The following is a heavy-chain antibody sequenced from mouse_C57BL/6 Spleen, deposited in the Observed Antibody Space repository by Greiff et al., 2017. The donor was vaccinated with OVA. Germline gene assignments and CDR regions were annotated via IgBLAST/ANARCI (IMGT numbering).Heavy chain of an antibody. CDR3: ARDRYEAWFAY. CDR1: GYSITSGYY. Sequence: ESGPGLVKPSQSLSLTCSVTGYSITSGYYWNWIRQFPGNKLEWMGYISYDGSNNYNPSLKNRISITRDTSKNQFFLKLNSVTTEDTATYYCARDRYEAWFAYWGQGTLVTVSA. J-gene: IGHJ3*01. CDR2: ISYDGSN. V-gene: IGHV3-6*01. D-gene: IGHD1-1*01.